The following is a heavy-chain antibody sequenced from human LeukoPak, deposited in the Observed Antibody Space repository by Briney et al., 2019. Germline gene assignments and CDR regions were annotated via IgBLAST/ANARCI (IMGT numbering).Heavy chain of an antibody. CDR1: GGTFSSYA. V-gene: IGHV1-8*03. CDR2: MNPNSANT. Sequence: ASVKVSCKASGGTFSSYAISWVRQATGHGLEWMGWMNPNSANTGYARKFQGRVTITRNTSISTTYMGLSSLRFEDTAVYYCARGRERGSSSSFTDYWGQGTLVIVSS. D-gene: IGHD6-6*01. CDR3: ARGRERGSSSSFTDY. J-gene: IGHJ4*02.